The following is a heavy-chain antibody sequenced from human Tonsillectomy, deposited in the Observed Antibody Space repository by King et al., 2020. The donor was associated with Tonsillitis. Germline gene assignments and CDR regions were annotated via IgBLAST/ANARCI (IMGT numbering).Heavy chain of an antibody. CDR1: SFTFSNAW. Sequence: VQLVESGGGLVKPGGSLRLSCAASSFTFSNAWMNWVRQAPGKGLEWVGRIERKADGGTTNYAAPVKGRFTISRDDSENTLYLHMNSLKTEDTAVYYSTKTTLVTSLAFDIWAQGTMVTVSS. CDR2: IERKADGGTT. J-gene: IGHJ3*02. CDR3: TKTTLVTSLAFDI. D-gene: IGHD4-23*01. V-gene: IGHV3-15*07.